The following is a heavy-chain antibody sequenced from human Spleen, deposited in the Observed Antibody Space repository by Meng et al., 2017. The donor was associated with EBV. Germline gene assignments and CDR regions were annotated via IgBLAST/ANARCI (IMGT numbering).Heavy chain of an antibody. Sequence: QMRLKESGPGLVKPSEPLSLTCTVSGGSISSGTPSCGWIRQPPGKGLEWIGSAHYSGSAYYSPSLKSRVTISLDASKNQFSLQLTSVTAADTAVYYCASQGHCSSTSCYVGWFDPWGQGTLVTVSS. CDR1: GGSISSGTPS. CDR2: AHYSGSA. V-gene: IGHV4-39*07. D-gene: IGHD2-2*01. CDR3: ASQGHCSSTSCYVGWFDP. J-gene: IGHJ5*02.